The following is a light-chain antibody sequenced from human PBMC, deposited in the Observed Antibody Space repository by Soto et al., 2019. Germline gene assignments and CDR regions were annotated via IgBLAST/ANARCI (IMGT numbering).Light chain of an antibody. Sequence: EIVLTQSPGTLSLSPGERATLSCRASQSVSSTFLAWFQQKPGQAPRLLIYGASSRATGIPDRFSGSGSGTDFTLTINRLEPEGFAVYYCQQFGTSPLWTFGQGTKVEIK. CDR2: GAS. V-gene: IGKV3-20*01. J-gene: IGKJ1*01. CDR3: QQFGTSPLWT. CDR1: QSVSSTF.